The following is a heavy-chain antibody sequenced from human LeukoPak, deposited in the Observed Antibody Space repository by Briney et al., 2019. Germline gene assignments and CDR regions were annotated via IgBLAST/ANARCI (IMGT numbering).Heavy chain of an antibody. CDR1: GGTFSSYA. CDR2: IIPILGIA. Sequence: SVKVSCKASGGTFSSYAISWVRQAPGQGLEWMGRIIPILGIANYAQKFQGRVTITADKSTSTAYMELSSLRSEDTAVYYCARVSPMRDFDYWGQGTLVTVSS. J-gene: IGHJ4*02. CDR3: ARVSPMRDFDY. V-gene: IGHV1-69*04.